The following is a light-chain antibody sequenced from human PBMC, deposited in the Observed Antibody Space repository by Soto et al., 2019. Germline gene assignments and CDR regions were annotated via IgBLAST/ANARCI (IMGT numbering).Light chain of an antibody. CDR2: GAS. Sequence: DIQLTQSPSSLSASVGDRVTITCRPSKSISRYLNWYQKMPGRAPRLLIYGASRLQSGVPSRFSGSGSGTEFTLTISSLQPDDYATYYCQQSYDTPALTFGGGTKVDIK. CDR3: QQSYDTPALT. J-gene: IGKJ4*01. V-gene: IGKV1-39*01. CDR1: KSISRY.